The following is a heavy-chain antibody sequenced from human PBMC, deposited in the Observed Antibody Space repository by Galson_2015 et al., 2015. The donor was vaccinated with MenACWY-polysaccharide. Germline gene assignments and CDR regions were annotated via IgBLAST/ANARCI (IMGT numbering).Heavy chain of an antibody. CDR3: VRDRSMAYFGY. CDR1: GFTFSSHG. J-gene: IGHJ4*02. D-gene: IGHD2/OR15-2a*01. V-gene: IGHV3-33*01. CDR2: IWYDGSNK. Sequence: SLRLSCAASGFTFSSHGMHWVRQAPGKGLEWVAVIWYDGSNKYYADSVKGRFTFSRDNSKNTLYLQMNSLRAEDTAVYYCVRDRSMAYFGYWGQGALVIVSS.